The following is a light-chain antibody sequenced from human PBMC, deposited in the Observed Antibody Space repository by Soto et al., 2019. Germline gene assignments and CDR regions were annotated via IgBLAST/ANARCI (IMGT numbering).Light chain of an antibody. J-gene: IGLJ1*01. Sequence: QSLLTQPAAVSGSPGQSITISCTGTSSDVGGYNFVSWYQQHPGKAPKLMIYDVSNRPSGVSNRFSGSKSGNTASLTISGLQAEDEADYYCSSYTSSSTLDVFGTGTKVNVL. CDR1: SSDVGGYNF. V-gene: IGLV2-14*01. CDR2: DVS. CDR3: SSYTSSSTLDV.